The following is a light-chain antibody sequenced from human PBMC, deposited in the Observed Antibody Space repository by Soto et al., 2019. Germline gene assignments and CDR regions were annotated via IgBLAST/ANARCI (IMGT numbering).Light chain of an antibody. Sequence: QSVLTQPPSVSGAPGQRVTIYCTGSSSNIGAGYDVHWYQQLPGTAPKLLIYGNSNRPSGVPDRFSGSKSGTSASLAITGLQAEDEADYYCQSYDSSLNVIFGGGTKVTVL. V-gene: IGLV1-40*01. J-gene: IGLJ2*01. CDR2: GNS. CDR3: QSYDSSLNVI. CDR1: SSNIGAGYD.